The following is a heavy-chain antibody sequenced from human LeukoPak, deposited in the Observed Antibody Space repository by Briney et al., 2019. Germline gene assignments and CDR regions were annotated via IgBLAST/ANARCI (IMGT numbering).Heavy chain of an antibody. CDR1: GYSFTSYW. V-gene: IGHV5-51*01. D-gene: IGHD5-18*01. Sequence: GESLKISCKGSGYSFTSYWIGWVRQLPGKGLEWMGIIYPGDSDTRYSPSFQGHVTIPANKSISTAYLQWSSLKASDTAMYYCARRGYSYGYDYWGQGTLVTVSS. CDR3: ARRGYSYGYDY. J-gene: IGHJ4*02. CDR2: IYPGDSDT.